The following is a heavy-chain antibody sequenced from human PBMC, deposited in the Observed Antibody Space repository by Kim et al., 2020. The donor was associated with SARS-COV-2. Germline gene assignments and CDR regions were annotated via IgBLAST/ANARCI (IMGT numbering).Heavy chain of an antibody. D-gene: IGHD2-15*01. Sequence: GNTNYAQKLQGRVTMTTDTSTSTAYMELRSLRSDDTAVYYCAKGVVADPWGQGTLVTVSS. J-gene: IGHJ5*02. CDR2: GNT. CDR3: AKGVVADP. V-gene: IGHV1-18*01.